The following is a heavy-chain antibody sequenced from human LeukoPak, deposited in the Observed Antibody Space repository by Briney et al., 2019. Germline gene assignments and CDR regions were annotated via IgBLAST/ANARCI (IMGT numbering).Heavy chain of an antibody. CDR1: GYSISSGYY. V-gene: IGHV4-38-2*02. CDR3: ASRDSSGYW. CDR2: IYHSGST. D-gene: IGHD3-22*01. J-gene: IGHJ4*02. Sequence: SETLSLTCTVSGYSISSGYYWGWIRQPPGKGLEWIGSIYHSGSTYYNPSLKSRVTISVDTSKNQLSLKLSSVTAADTAVYYCASRDSSGYWWGQGTLVTVSS.